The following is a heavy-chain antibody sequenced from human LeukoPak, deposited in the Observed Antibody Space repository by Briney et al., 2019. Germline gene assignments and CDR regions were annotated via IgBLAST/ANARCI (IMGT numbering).Heavy chain of an antibody. V-gene: IGHV1-18*01. J-gene: IGHJ4*02. CDR2: ISAYNGNT. CDR1: GYTFTSYG. Sequence: ASVKVSCKASGYTFTSYGISWVRQAPGQGLEWMGWISAYNGNTNYAQKLQGRVTMTTDTSTSTAYMELRSLRSDDTAVYYCARDVPLITMVRGVINYWGQGTLVTVSS. D-gene: IGHD3-10*01. CDR3: ARDVPLITMVRGVINY.